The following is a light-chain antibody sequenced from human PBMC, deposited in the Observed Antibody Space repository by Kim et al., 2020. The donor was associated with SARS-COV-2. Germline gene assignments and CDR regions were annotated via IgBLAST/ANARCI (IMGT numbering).Light chain of an antibody. V-gene: IGKV3-20*01. CDR1: QSVYSSY. CDR2: CAS. CDR3: QQYGASVRT. J-gene: IGKJ1*01. Sequence: PPGESATLPCRASQSVYSSYLAWYQQKPGQAPRLLIYCASSRATGIPDRFSGSGSGTDFTLTISRLEPEDFAVYDCQQYGASVRTFGQGTKVDIK.